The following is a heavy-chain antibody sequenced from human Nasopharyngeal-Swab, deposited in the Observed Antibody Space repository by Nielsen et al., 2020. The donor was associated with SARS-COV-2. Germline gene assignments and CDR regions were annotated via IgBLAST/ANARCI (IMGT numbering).Heavy chain of an antibody. J-gene: IGHJ6*02. D-gene: IGHD3-10*01. CDR3: ARGLWFGELLFVYYYGMDV. CDR2: INHSGST. CDR1: GGSFSGYY. Sequence: SETLSLTCAVYGGSFSGYYWSWIHQPPGKGLEWIGEINHSGSTNYNPSLKSRVTISVDTSKNQFSLKLSSVTAADTAVYYCARGLWFGELLFVYYYGMDVWGQGTTVTVSS. V-gene: IGHV4-34*01.